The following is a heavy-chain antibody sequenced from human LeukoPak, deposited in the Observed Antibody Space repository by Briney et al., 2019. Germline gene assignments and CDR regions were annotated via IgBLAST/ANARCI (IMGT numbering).Heavy chain of an antibody. CDR1: GFTFSSYW. CDR3: ARDLITGISGPFDY. J-gene: IGHJ4*02. Sequence: PGGSLRLSCAASGFTFSSYWMSWVRQAPGKGLEWGANIKQDGSEKYYVDSVKGRFTISRDNAKNSLYLQMNSLRAEDTAVYYCARDLITGISGPFDYWGQGTLVTVSS. V-gene: IGHV3-7*01. D-gene: IGHD1-20*01. CDR2: IKQDGSEK.